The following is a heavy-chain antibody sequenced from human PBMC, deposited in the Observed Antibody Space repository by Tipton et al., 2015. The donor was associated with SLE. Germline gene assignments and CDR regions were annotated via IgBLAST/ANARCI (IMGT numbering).Heavy chain of an antibody. CDR3: ARVGHDFWSGYDYDYYYMDA. J-gene: IGHJ6*03. D-gene: IGHD3-3*01. V-gene: IGHV4-39*07. Sequence: TLSLTCTVSGGSISSSSYYWGWIRQPPGKGLEWIGSIYHSGSTYYNPSLKGRVTISVDTSKNQFSLKLSSVTAADTAVYYCARVGHDFWSGYDYDYYYMDAWGKGTPVTVSS. CDR1: GGSISSSSYY. CDR2: IYHSGST.